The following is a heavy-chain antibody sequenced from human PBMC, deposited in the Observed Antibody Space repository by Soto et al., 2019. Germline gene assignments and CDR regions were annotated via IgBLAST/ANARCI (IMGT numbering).Heavy chain of an antibody. CDR3: AKGSGSASPYYFDY. V-gene: IGHV3-23*01. CDR2: ITGGGGGT. CDR1: GFTFSSSA. Sequence: EVQLLESGGGLVQPGGSLRLSCAASGFTFSSSAMSWVRRAPGEGLEWVSAITGGGGGTYYADSVKGRFTISRDNSKNTLYMQMNSLRAEDTAVYYCAKGSGSASPYYFDYWGQGTLVTVSS. D-gene: IGHD2-2*01. J-gene: IGHJ4*02.